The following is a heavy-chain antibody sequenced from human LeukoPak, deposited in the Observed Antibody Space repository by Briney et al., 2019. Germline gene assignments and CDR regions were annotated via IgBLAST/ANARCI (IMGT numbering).Heavy chain of an antibody. CDR1: GGSISSTTYY. J-gene: IGHJ3*02. D-gene: IGHD3-10*01. CDR2: IYLDGST. Sequence: SETLSLTCTVSGGSISSTTYYWGWIRQPPGKGLESIGNIYLDGSTYYNPSLKSRVTISIDTSKNQFSLKLSSVTAADTAVYYCARDRGRWPHYAFDIWGHGTMVTVSS. V-gene: IGHV4-39*07. CDR3: ARDRGRWPHYAFDI.